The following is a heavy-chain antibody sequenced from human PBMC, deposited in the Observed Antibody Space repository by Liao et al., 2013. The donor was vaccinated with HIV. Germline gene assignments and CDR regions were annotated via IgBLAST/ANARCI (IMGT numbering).Heavy chain of an antibody. CDR3: ARVSPDYYDSSGYSHFDY. V-gene: IGHV4-4*07. Sequence: QVQLQESGPGLVKPSETLSLTCTVSGGSISSYYWSWIRQPAGKGLEWIGRIYTSGSTNYNPSLKSRVTMSVDRSKNQFSLKLTSVTAADTAVYYCARVSPDYYDSSGYSHFDYWGQGTLVTVSS. J-gene: IGHJ4*02. D-gene: IGHD3-22*01. CDR1: GGSISSYY. CDR2: IYTSGST.